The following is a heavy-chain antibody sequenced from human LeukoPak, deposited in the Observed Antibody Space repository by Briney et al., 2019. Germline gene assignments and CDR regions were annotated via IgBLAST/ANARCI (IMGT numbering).Heavy chain of an antibody. CDR2: INPNSGGT. Sequence: ASVKVSCKASGYTFTGYYMHWVRQAPGQGLEWMGRINPNSGGTNYAQKFQGRVTMTGDTSISTAYMELSRLRSDDTAVYYCARDSNSGSYRGNWGQGTLVTVSS. CDR1: GYTFTGYY. J-gene: IGHJ4*02. CDR3: ARDSNSGSYRGN. V-gene: IGHV1-2*06. D-gene: IGHD1-26*01.